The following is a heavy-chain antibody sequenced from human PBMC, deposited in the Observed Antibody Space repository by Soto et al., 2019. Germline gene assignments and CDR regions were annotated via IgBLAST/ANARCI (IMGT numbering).Heavy chain of an antibody. D-gene: IGHD5-12*01. CDR2: VRGGGHT. V-gene: IGHV3-23*01. CDR1: GFTFINYA. CDR3: AKDTWQDVAFDS. J-gene: IGHJ4*02. Sequence: EEQLLESGGGLVQPGGSLRLSCVTSGFTFINYAMSWGRQAPGQELGWVATVRGGGHTDYADSVRGRFTISRDNFRNTVFLQMNNLGVEDTAIYYCAKDTWQDVAFDSSGQGTLVTGSS.